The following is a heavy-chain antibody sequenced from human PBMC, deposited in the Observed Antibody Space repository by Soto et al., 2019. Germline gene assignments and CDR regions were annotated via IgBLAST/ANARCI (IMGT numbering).Heavy chain of an antibody. D-gene: IGHD1-7*01. CDR3: ARETGENWTYEAH. J-gene: IGHJ1*01. Sequence: SQTRSLTCRVSGAYISDFSWSWIRQPAGKGLEWIGRTTINGNTQKNPSFKRRVTMSIDTSRNHFSLNLRSATAADTALYDCARETGENWTYEAHWGPGTLVTVSS. CDR1: GAYISDFS. V-gene: IGHV4-4*07. CDR2: TTINGNT.